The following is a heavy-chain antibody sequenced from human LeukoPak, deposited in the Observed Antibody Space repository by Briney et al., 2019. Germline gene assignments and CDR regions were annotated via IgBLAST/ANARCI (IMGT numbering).Heavy chain of an antibody. D-gene: IGHD3-22*01. V-gene: IGHV3-21*01. Sequence: GESLRLSCAASGFTFSSYNMNWVRQAPGKGLEWVSSISSSNSYIYYADSVKGRFTISRDNAKNSLYLQMNSLRAEDTAVYYCARDILDSSGYSGAFDIWGQGTMVTVSS. CDR3: ARDILDSSGYSGAFDI. CDR1: GFTFSSYN. J-gene: IGHJ3*02. CDR2: ISSSNSYI.